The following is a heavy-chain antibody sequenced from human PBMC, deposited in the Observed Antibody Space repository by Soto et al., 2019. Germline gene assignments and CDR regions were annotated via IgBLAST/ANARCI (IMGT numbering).Heavy chain of an antibody. CDR1: RFTFTSYG. CDR3: ACGEGPPRGAGFDP. V-gene: IGHV3-30*03. D-gene: IGHD4-17*01. J-gene: IGHJ5*02. CDR2: ISYDGSNK. Sequence: QVQLVESGGGVVQPGRSLRLSCAASRFTFTSYGLHWVRQAPGKGLEWEAVISYDGSNKYYSDSVKDRFTISRDNSKNTLYLQLNSLRAEDTAVYYCACGEGPPRGAGFDPWGQGTLVTVSS.